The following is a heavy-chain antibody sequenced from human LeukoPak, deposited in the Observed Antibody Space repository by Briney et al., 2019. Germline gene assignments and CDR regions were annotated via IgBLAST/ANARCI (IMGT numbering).Heavy chain of an antibody. J-gene: IGHJ3*02. Sequence: PSETLSLTCTVSGGSIEIYYWTWIRQPPGKGLEWIGYIYYSGSTNYNPSLKSRVTISVDTSKNQFSLKLSSVTAADTAVYYCAGYCSGGSCSDAFDIWGQGTMDTVSS. V-gene: IGHV4-59*01. CDR1: GGSIEIYY. CDR2: IYYSGST. D-gene: IGHD2-15*01. CDR3: AGYCSGGSCSDAFDI.